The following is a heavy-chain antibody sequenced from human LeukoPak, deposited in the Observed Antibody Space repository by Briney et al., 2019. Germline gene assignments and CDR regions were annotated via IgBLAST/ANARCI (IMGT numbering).Heavy chain of an antibody. CDR2: INPSGGST. CDR3: ARTYYDYWSGYLEMNWFDP. Sequence: ASVEVSCKASGYTFTSYYMHWVRQSPGQELEWMGIINPSGGSTSYAQKFQGRVTMTRDTSTSTVYMELSSLRSEDTAVYYCARTYYDYWSGYLEMNWFDPWGQGTLVTVSS. V-gene: IGHV1-46*01. D-gene: IGHD3-3*01. J-gene: IGHJ5*02. CDR1: GYTFTSYY.